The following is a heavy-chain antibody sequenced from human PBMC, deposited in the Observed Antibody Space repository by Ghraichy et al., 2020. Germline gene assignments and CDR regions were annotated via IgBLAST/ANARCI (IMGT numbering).Heavy chain of an antibody. V-gene: IGHV1-18*01. CDR2: ISAYNGNT. Sequence: ASVKVSCKASGYTFTSYGISWVRQAPGQGLEWMGWISAYNGNTNYAQKLQGRVTMTTDTSTSTAYMELRSLRSDDTAVYYCARAGVWWLRSGMNDYWGQGTLVTVSS. CDR3: ARAGVWWLRSGMNDY. CDR1: GYTFTSYG. J-gene: IGHJ4*02. D-gene: IGHD5-12*01.